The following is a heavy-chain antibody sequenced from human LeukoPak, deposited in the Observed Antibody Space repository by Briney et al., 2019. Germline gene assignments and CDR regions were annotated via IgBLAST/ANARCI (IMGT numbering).Heavy chain of an antibody. J-gene: IGHJ3*02. CDR1: GGTFSSYA. CDR2: IIPIFGTA. D-gene: IGHD4-23*01. Sequence: GASVKVSCKASGGTFSSYAISWVRQAPGQGLEWMGGIIPIFGTANYAQKFQGRVTITADESTSTAYMELSSLRSEDTAVYYCARHGGKWTVVPNAFDIWGQGTMVTVSS. CDR3: ARHGGKWTVVPNAFDI. V-gene: IGHV1-69*13.